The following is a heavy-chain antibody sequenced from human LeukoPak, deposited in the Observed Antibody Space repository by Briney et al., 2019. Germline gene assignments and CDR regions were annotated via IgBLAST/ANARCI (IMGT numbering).Heavy chain of an antibody. CDR2: IYYSGST. D-gene: IGHD4-23*01. Sequence: SETLSLTCTVSGGSVISGSSYWGWIRQPPGKGLEWIGNIYYSGSTYYNPSLQSRVTISVDTSQNQFSLTLSSVTAADTAVYYCARDGGGNRNFDYWGQGTLVTVSS. CDR3: ARDGGGNRNFDY. V-gene: IGHV4-39*07. CDR1: GGSVISGSSY. J-gene: IGHJ4*02.